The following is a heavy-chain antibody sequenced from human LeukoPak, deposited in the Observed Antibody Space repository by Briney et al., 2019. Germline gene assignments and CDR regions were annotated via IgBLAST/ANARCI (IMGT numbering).Heavy chain of an antibody. V-gene: IGHV3-30*18. Sequence: PGRSLRLSCAASGFTFSSYGMHWVRQAPGKGLEWVAVISYDGSNKYYADSVKGRFTISRDNSKNTLYLQMNSLRAEDTAVYYCAKEGIAVAGTHHPWDYWGQGTLDTVSS. J-gene: IGHJ4*02. CDR3: AKEGIAVAGTHHPWDY. CDR2: ISYDGSNK. D-gene: IGHD6-19*01. CDR1: GFTFSSYG.